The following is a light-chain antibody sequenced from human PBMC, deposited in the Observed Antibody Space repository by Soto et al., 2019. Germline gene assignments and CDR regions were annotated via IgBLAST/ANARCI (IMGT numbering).Light chain of an antibody. Sequence: DIQMTQSPSTLSASVGDRVTITCRASQSIRSWLAWYQQKPGKAPKLLIYKASSLEVGVPSRFSGSGSGTQVTLTISSLQPDDFGTYYCQQYSTYSVTFGGGTKVDIK. CDR3: QQYSTYSVT. CDR2: KAS. CDR1: QSIRSW. V-gene: IGKV1-5*03. J-gene: IGKJ4*01.